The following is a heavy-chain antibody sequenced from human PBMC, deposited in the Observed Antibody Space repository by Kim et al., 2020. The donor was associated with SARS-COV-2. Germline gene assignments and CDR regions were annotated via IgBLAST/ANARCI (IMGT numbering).Heavy chain of an antibody. CDR1: SGSFSIYS. Sequence: SETLSLTCAVYSGSFSIYSWSWIRQPPGKGLEWIGEINHSGGTNYNPSLKSRLTISVETSKNQFSLQLRSVSAADTAVYYCARPLTGYDSGTNWFDPWGQGTLVTVSS. V-gene: IGHV4-34*01. J-gene: IGHJ5*02. CDR3: ARPLTGYDSGTNWFDP. D-gene: IGHD3-9*01. CDR2: INHSGGT.